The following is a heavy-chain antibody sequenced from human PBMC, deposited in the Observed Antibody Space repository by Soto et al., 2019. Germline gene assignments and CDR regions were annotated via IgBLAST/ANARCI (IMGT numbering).Heavy chain of an antibody. Sequence: SETLSLTCTVSGGSISSYYWSWIRQPPGKGLEWIGYIYYSGSTNYNPSLKSRVTISVDTSKNQFSLKLSSVTAADTAVYYCARPNDSSGYYPLIYWGQGTPVTVSS. CDR2: IYYSGST. V-gene: IGHV4-59*01. CDR3: ARPNDSSGYYPLIY. J-gene: IGHJ4*02. CDR1: GGSISSYY. D-gene: IGHD3-22*01.